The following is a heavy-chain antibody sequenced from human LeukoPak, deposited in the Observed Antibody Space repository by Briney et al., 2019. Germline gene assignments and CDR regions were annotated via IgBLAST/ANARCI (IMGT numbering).Heavy chain of an antibody. Sequence: GGSLRLSCAASGFTFSSYSMNWVRQAPGKGLEWVSFTSSSSSYIYYADSVKGRFTISRDNAKNSLYLQMNSLRVEDTAVYYCARDAWGDVVAVPAPIPLYWGQGTLVTVSS. CDR2: TSSSSSYI. V-gene: IGHV3-21*01. D-gene: IGHD2-2*02. CDR1: GFTFSSYS. CDR3: ARDAWGDVVAVPAPIPLY. J-gene: IGHJ4*02.